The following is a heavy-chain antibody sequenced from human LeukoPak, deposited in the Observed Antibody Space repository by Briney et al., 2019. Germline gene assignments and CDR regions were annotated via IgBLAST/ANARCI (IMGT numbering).Heavy chain of an antibody. CDR2: ISWNSGSI. D-gene: IGHD5-12*01. Sequence: LRLSFAASGFTFDDFAIHWVRQASGKGLEWGSGISWNSGSIGYADSVKGRFTISRDNAKNSLYLQMNSLRAEDMALYYCAKALYSGYDSSFDYWGQGTLVTVSS. J-gene: IGHJ4*02. CDR1: GFTFDDFA. V-gene: IGHV3-9*03. CDR3: AKALYSGYDSSFDY.